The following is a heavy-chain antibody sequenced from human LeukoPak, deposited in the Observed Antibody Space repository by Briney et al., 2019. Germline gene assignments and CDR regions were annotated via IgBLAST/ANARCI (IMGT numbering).Heavy chain of an antibody. V-gene: IGHV4-4*07. J-gene: IGHJ4*02. D-gene: IGHD1-26*01. CDR1: GGSISSYY. CDR3: ARENSGSYREFDY. CDR2: IYTRGST. Sequence: SETLSLTCTVSGGSISSYYWSWIRQPAGKGLEGIGRIYTRGSTNYNASLKSRVSMSVDTSKNQFSLKLSSVTAADTAVFYCARENSGSYREFDYWGQGTLVTVSS.